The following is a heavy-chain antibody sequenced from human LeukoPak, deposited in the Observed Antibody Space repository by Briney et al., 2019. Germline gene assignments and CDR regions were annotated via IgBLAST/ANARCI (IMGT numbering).Heavy chain of an antibody. CDR3: ARSVMDSSDFYYFDY. V-gene: IGHV4-30-4*07. D-gene: IGHD3-22*01. CDR1: GGSINNDDYS. Sequence: RASETLSLTCVVSGGSINNDDYSWSWIRQPPGKGLEWIGYVYYSGNTYYNPSLKSRVTISVDTSKNQFSLKLTSVTAADTAVYYCARSVMDSSDFYYFDYWGQGTLVTVSS. J-gene: IGHJ4*02. CDR2: VYYSGNT.